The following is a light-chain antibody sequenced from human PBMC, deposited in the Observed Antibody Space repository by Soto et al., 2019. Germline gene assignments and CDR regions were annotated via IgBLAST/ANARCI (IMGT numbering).Light chain of an antibody. CDR2: AAS. CDR1: QSISSW. J-gene: IGKJ1*01. Sequence: DLQMTQSPSTLSASVGARVTITCRASQSISSWLAWYQQKPGKAPKRLIYAASSLQSGVPSRFSVIVSGTEFTLKLSSLQPEDGATDDGLQHNSYTLTFGQGTKVEIK. V-gene: IGKV1-5*01. CDR3: LQHNSYTLT.